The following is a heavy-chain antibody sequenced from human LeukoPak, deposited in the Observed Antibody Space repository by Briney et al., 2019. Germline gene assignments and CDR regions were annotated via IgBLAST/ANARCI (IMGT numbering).Heavy chain of an antibody. CDR3: ARDSGSNGFDI. CDR2: IHYSGST. D-gene: IGHD3-22*01. V-gene: IGHV4-59*01. Sequence: SETLSLTCTVSGGSSTRFYWTWIRQPPGKGLEWIGYIHYSGSTNYNPSLKSRVTISVDTSKKQFSLKLRSVTAADTAVYYCARDSGSNGFDIWGQGTMVTVSS. CDR1: GGSSTRFY. J-gene: IGHJ3*02.